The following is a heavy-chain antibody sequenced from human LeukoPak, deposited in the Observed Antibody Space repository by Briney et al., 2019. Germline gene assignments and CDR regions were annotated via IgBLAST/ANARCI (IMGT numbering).Heavy chain of an antibody. V-gene: IGHV3-23*01. CDR2: ISGSGGST. J-gene: IGHJ4*02. CDR1: GFTFSSYA. CDR3: AKIPSGPAVFRYYFDY. Sequence: PGGSLRLSCAASGFTFSSYAMSWVRQAPGKGLEWVSAISGSGGSTYYADSVKGRFIISRDNSKNTLYLQMNSLRAEDTAVYYCAKIPSGPAVFRYYFDYWGQGTLVTVSS. D-gene: IGHD2-2*01.